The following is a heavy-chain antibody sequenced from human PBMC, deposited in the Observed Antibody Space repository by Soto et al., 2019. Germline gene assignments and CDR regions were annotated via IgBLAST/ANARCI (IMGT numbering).Heavy chain of an antibody. Sequence: ASVKVSCKASGYTFTSYGISWVRQAPGQGLEWMGWISAYNGNTNYAQKLQGRVTMTTDTSTSTAYMELRSLRSDDTAVYYCAIDFLLLYCSSTSCYPYYYCMDVWGQGTTVTVSS. J-gene: IGHJ6*02. V-gene: IGHV1-18*04. CDR2: ISAYNGNT. CDR1: GYTFTSYG. D-gene: IGHD2-2*01. CDR3: AIDFLLLYCSSTSCYPYYYCMDV.